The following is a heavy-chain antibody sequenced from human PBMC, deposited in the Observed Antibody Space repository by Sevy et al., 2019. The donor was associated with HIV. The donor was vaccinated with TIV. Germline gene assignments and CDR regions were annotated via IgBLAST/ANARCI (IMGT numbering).Heavy chain of an antibody. Sequence: ASVKVSWKASGYTFTSYGISWVRQAPGQGLEWMGWISAYNGNTNYAQKLQGRVTMTTDTSTSTAYMELRSLRSDDTAVYYCAINSYYYGSGSYGLSTNWFDPWGQGTLVTVSS. J-gene: IGHJ5*02. CDR2: ISAYNGNT. CDR3: AINSYYYGSGSYGLSTNWFDP. D-gene: IGHD3-10*01. V-gene: IGHV1-18*01. CDR1: GYTFTSYG.